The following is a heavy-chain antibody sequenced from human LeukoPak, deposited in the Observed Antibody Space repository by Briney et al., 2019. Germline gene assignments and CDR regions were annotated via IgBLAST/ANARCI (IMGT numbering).Heavy chain of an antibody. V-gene: IGHV3-48*01. CDR2: ISSSSSTI. CDR3: AKVRAGRYYYYGMDV. Sequence: GGSLRLSCAASGFTFSSYSMNWVRQAPGKGLEWVSYISSSSSTIYYADSVKGRFTISRDNAKNSLYLQMNSLRAEDTAVYYCAKVRAGRYYYYGMDVWGQGTTVTVSS. J-gene: IGHJ6*02. D-gene: IGHD6-13*01. CDR1: GFTFSSYS.